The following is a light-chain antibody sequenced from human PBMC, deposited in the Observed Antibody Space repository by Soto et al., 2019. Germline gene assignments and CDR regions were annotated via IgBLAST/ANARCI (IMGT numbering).Light chain of an antibody. CDR1: QSVSSY. V-gene: IGKV3-11*01. Sequence: EIVLAQSPSTLSLSPVERGTRACRASQSVSSYLAWYQQKPGQAPRLLIYDASNRATGIPARFSGSGSGTDFTLTISSLEPEDFAVYYCQQRSNWPTFGQGTKVDIK. CDR2: DAS. J-gene: IGKJ1*01. CDR3: QQRSNWPT.